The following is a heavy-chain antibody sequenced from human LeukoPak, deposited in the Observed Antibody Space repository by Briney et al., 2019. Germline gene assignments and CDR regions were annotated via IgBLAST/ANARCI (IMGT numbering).Heavy chain of an antibody. CDR3: ARDIAYSSGWSYECFQH. Sequence: VASVKVSCKASGYTFTSYGISWVRQAPGQGLEWMGWISAYNGNTNYAQKLQGRVTMTTDTSTSTAYMELRSLRSDDTAVYYCARDIAYSSGWSYECFQHWGQGTLVTVSS. CDR1: GYTFTSYG. J-gene: IGHJ1*01. V-gene: IGHV1-18*01. CDR2: ISAYNGNT. D-gene: IGHD6-19*01.